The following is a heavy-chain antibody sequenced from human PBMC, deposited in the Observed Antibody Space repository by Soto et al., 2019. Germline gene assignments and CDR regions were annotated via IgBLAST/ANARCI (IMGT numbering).Heavy chain of an antibody. V-gene: IGHV3-23*01. CDR1: GFTFSSYA. J-gene: IGHJ4*02. D-gene: IGHD6-19*01. CDR3: ARRSSGWYFDY. Sequence: EVQLLESGGGLVQPGGSLRLSCAASGFTFSSYAMSWVRQAPGKGLEWVSAISGSGGNTYYGGSVKGRFTISRDNSKNTLYLQMNSLRAEDTVVYYCARRSSGWYFDYWGQGTLVTVSS. CDR2: ISGSGGNT.